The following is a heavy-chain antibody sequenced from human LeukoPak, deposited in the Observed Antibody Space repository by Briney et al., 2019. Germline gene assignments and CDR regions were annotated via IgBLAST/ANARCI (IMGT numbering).Heavy chain of an antibody. CDR3: ARQGITMIVVDPPGYGMDV. V-gene: IGHV5-51*01. Sequence: GESLKISCKGSGYSFTSYWIGWVRQMPGKGLEWMGIIYPGDSDTRDSPSFQGQVTISADKSISTAYLQWSSLKASDTAMYYCARQGITMIVVDPPGYGMDVWGQGTTVTVSS. CDR2: IYPGDSDT. D-gene: IGHD3-22*01. CDR1: GYSFTSYW. J-gene: IGHJ6*02.